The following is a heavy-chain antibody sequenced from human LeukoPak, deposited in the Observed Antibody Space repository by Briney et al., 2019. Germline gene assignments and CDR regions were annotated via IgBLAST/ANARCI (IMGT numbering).Heavy chain of an antibody. J-gene: IGHJ4*02. V-gene: IGHV3-23*01. CDR2: ISASGGST. CDR1: GFTFSSYA. D-gene: IGHD6-19*01. Sequence: PGGSLRLSCAASGFTFSSYAMSWVRQAPGKGLEWFSGISASGGSTHYADSVKGRFTISRDNSKYTLYLQMNSLRAEDTAVFYCAKAGWYGGDFDYWGQGTLVTVSS. CDR3: AKAGWYGGDFDY.